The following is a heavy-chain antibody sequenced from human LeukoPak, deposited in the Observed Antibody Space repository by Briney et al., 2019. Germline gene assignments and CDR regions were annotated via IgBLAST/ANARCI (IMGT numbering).Heavy chain of an antibody. CDR1: GGSFSGYY. J-gene: IGHJ4*02. Sequence: PSETLSLTCAVYGGSFSGYYWSWIRQPPGKGLEWIGEINHSGSTNYNPSLKSRVTISVDTSKDQFSLKLSSVTAADTAVYYCARVSYYYDSSGYRPKYYFDYWGQGTLVTVSS. CDR3: ARVSYYYDSSGYRPKYYFDY. D-gene: IGHD3-22*01. CDR2: INHSGST. V-gene: IGHV4-34*01.